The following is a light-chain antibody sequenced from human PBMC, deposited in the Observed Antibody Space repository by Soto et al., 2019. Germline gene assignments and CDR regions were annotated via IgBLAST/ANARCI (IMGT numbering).Light chain of an antibody. V-gene: IGKV3-15*01. Sequence: EIVMTQSPAPLSVSAGDRATLSCRASQSVRTNLAWYQHKPGQSPRLLIYGASNRATGFPARFSASGSGTEFTLTINGLQSEDFAVYYCQQYNDTWPTVGQGTKVDIK. CDR3: QQYNDTWPT. CDR1: QSVRTN. CDR2: GAS. J-gene: IGKJ1*01.